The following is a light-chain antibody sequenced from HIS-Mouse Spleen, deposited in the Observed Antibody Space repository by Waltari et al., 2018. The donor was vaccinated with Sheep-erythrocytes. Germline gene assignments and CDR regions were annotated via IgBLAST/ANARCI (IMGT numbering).Light chain of an antibody. CDR2: EGS. Sequence: GQSITISCTGTSSDVGSYNLVSWYQQHPGKAPKLMIYEGSKRPSGVSNHFSGSKSGNTASLTIAGLQAEDEADYYCCSYAGSSTPWVFGGGTKLTVL. V-gene: IGLV2-23*01. J-gene: IGLJ3*02. CDR3: CSYAGSSTPWV. CDR1: SSDVGSYNL.